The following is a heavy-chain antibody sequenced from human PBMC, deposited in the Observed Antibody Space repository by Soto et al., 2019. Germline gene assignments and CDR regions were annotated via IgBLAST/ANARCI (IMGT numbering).Heavy chain of an antibody. CDR2: LSYSGTS. CDR1: GGSISSSNYY. D-gene: IGHD2-2*01. V-gene: IGHV4-39*01. Sequence: QLQLQESGPGLVKPSETLSLTCTVSGGSISSSNYYWGWIRKPPWQGLEWIGTLSYSGTSYYNPSLNSLVIRSADTSINKFSLKVTSVTAADTDVYYCARRGLFVVPVASGYGWGMDVWGQGTTVNVS. CDR3: ARRGLFVVPVASGYGWGMDV. J-gene: IGHJ6*02.